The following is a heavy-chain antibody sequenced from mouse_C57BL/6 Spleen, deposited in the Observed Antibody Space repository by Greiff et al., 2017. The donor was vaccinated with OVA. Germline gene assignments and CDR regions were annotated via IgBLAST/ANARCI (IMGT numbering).Heavy chain of an antibody. V-gene: IGHV1-74*01. CDR2: IHPSDSDT. D-gene: IGHD3-2*02. Sequence: QVQLQQPGAELVKPGASVKVSCKASGYTFTSYWMHWVKQRPGQGLEWIGRIHPSDSDTNYNQKFKGKATLTVDKSSSTAYMQLSSLTSEDSAVYYCAMGAQATAWFAYWGQGTLVTVSA. CDR1: GYTFTSYW. J-gene: IGHJ3*01. CDR3: AMGAQATAWFAY.